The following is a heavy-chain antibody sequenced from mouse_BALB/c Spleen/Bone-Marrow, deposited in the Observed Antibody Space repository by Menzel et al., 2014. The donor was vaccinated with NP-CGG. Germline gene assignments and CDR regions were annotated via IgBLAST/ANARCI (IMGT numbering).Heavy chain of an antibody. CDR2: INPSTGYT. V-gene: IGHV1-7*01. D-gene: IGHD1-1*01. CDR1: GYTLTSYW. J-gene: IGHJ4*01. Sequence: QVHVKQSGAELAEPGASVKISCKASGYTLTSYWMHWVKQRPGQGLEWIGYINPSTGYTEYNQKFKDKATLTADKSSSTAYMQLSSLTSEDSAVYYCARQITTVDYAMDYWGQGTSVTVSS. CDR3: ARQITTVDYAMDY.